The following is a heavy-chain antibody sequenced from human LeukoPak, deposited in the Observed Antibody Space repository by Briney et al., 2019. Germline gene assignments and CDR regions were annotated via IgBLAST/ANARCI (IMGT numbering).Heavy chain of an antibody. CDR1: GGSISSYY. CDR3: ARSGYYYDSSGYYYGAFDI. Sequence: SETLSLTCTVSGGSISSYYWRWVRQPAGKGGEGIGRIYTSGNTNYPPSLKRRVSMSVDTSKNQFSLKLSSVPAADTAVYYCARSGYYYDSSGYYYGAFDIWGQGTMVTVSS. V-gene: IGHV4-4*07. J-gene: IGHJ3*02. CDR2: IYTSGNT. D-gene: IGHD3-22*01.